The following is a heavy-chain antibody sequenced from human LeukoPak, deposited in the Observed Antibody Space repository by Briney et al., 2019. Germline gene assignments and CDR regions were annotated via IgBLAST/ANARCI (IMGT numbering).Heavy chain of an antibody. Sequence: SETLSLTCTVSGGSISSSSYYWGWIRQPPGKGLEWIGSIYYSGSTYYNPSLKSRVTISVDTSKNQFSLKLSSVTAAGTAVYYCARVLHASSSWPVVLGAFDIWGQGTMVTVSS. D-gene: IGHD6-13*01. CDR2: IYYSGST. CDR1: GGSISSSSYY. J-gene: IGHJ3*02. V-gene: IGHV4-39*07. CDR3: ARVLHASSSWPVVLGAFDI.